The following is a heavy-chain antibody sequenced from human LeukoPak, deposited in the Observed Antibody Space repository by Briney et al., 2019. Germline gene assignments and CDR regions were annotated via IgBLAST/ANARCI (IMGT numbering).Heavy chain of an antibody. J-gene: IGHJ6*03. D-gene: IGHD1-26*01. CDR1: GFTFSSYG. V-gene: IGHV3-30*02. Sequence: PGGSLRLSCAASGFTFSSYGMHWVRQAPGKGLEWVAFIRYDGSNKYCTDSVKGRFTISRDNSKNTLYLQMNSLRAEDTAVYYCAKGRGWEASYYYYYMDVRGKGTTVTISS. CDR2: IRYDGSNK. CDR3: AKGRGWEASYYYYYMDV.